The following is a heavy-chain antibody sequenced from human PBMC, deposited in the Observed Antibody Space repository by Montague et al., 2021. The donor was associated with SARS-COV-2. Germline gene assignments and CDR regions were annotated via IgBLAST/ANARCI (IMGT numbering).Heavy chain of an antibody. CDR3: ARAYCGGDCHVGP. J-gene: IGHJ5*02. Sequence: SETLSLTCTVSVGSISNYYWTWIRQPPGKGLEWIGYIYDNGSAXXXPSXKGRSTISVDTSNNQFSLRLSSVTAADTAVYYCARAYCGGDCHVGPWGQGILVTVSS. V-gene: IGHV4-59*01. CDR2: IYDNGSA. CDR1: VGSISNYY. D-gene: IGHD2-21*02.